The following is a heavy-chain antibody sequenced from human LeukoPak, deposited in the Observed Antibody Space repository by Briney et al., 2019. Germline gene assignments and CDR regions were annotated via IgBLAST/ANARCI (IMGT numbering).Heavy chain of an antibody. Sequence: GGSLRLSCAASGFTFSSYEMNWVRQAPGKGLEWVSYISSSGSTIYYADSVKGRFTISRDNAKNSLYLQMNSLRAEDTAVYYCASQYYYDSTPDYYYMDVWGKGTTVTISS. J-gene: IGHJ6*03. CDR2: ISSSGSTI. CDR1: GFTFSSYE. V-gene: IGHV3-48*03. CDR3: ASQYYYDSTPDYYYMDV. D-gene: IGHD3-22*01.